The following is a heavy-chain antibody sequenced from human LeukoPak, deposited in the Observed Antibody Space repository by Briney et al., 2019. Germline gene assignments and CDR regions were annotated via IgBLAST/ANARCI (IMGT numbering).Heavy chain of an antibody. CDR1: GFTFSSYG. CDR3: ARDRYYDSSGYPLFDY. CDR2: IWYDGSNK. V-gene: IGHV3-33*08. D-gene: IGHD3-22*01. J-gene: IGHJ4*02. Sequence: GGSLRLSCAASGFTFSSYGMHWVRQAPGKGLEWVAVIWYDGSNKYYADSVKGRFTISRDNSKNTLYLQMNSLRAEDTAVYYCARDRYYDSSGYPLFDYWGQGTLVTVSS.